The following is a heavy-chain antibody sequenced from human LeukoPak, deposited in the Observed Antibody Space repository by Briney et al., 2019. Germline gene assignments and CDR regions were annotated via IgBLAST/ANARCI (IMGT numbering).Heavy chain of an antibody. CDR1: GDSVSSGTYY. V-gene: IGHV4-61*01. Sequence: PSETLSLTCTVSGDSVSSGTYYWSWVRQPPGKGLEWMGFISYSGSTNYNPSLKRRITISVDMSKNQFPLKVRSVTAADTAVYYCARNYFGSGTYPFDYWGQGTLVTVSS. D-gene: IGHD3-10*01. CDR2: ISYSGST. CDR3: ARNYFGSGTYPFDY. J-gene: IGHJ4*02.